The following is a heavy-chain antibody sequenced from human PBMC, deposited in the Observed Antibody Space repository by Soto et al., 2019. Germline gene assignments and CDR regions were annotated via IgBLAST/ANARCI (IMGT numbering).Heavy chain of an antibody. D-gene: IGHD3-10*01. CDR1: GYTFSSYC. V-gene: IGHV1-18*01. J-gene: IGHJ6*02. CDR3: ARDIAYGSGSLNPPIYYYYYYGMDV. Sequence: VASVKVSLKASGYTFSSYCISWVRQAPGQGLERKGWISAYNGNTNYAQKLQGRVTMTTDTSTSTAYMELRSLRSDDTAVYYCARDIAYGSGSLNPPIYYYYYYGMDVWGQGTTVTVSS. CDR2: ISAYNGNT.